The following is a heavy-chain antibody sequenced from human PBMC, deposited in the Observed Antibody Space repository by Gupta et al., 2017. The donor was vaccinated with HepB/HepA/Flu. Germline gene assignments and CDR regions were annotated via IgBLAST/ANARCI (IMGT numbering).Heavy chain of an antibody. CDR1: GFTFSSYS. Sequence: EVQLVESGGGLVQPGGSLRLSCAASGFTFSSYSMNWVRQAPGKGLEWVSYISSSSSTIYYADSVKGRFTNSRDNAKNSLYLQMNSLRDEDTAVYYCARDLRTVFGVVMTGGFDYWGQGTLVTVSS. J-gene: IGHJ4*02. D-gene: IGHD3-3*01. CDR2: ISSSSSTI. CDR3: ARDLRTVFGVVMTGGFDY. V-gene: IGHV3-48*02.